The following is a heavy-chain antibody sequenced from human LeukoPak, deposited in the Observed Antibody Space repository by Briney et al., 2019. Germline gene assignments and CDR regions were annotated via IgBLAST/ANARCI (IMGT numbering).Heavy chain of an antibody. CDR3: ARDHFDVSDYYFYTDY. CDR1: GFTFGSYA. V-gene: IGHV3-23*01. D-gene: IGHD3-22*01. J-gene: IGHJ4*02. Sequence: GGSLRLSCQASGFTFGSYAMSWVRQAPGKGLEWVSAISDFGATTYYADSVKGRFTISRDNSKDTLFLQMNSLRAEDTAVYYCARDHFDVSDYYFYTDYWGQGTLVTVSS. CDR2: ISDFGATT.